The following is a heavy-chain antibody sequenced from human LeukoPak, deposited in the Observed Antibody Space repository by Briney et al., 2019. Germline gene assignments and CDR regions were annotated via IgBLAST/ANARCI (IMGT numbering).Heavy chain of an antibody. V-gene: IGHV3-30*02. CDR2: IRYDGSNK. J-gene: IGHJ5*02. CDR1: DFPFSSYG. Sequence: GGSLRLSCATFDFPFSSYGMHWVRQAPGKGLEWVAFIRYDGSNKYYADSVKGRFTISRDNSKNTLYLQMNSLRAEDTAVYYCAKDYSKTGYYGSGTYYRPNWFDPWGQGTLVTVSS. D-gene: IGHD3-10*01. CDR3: AKDYSKTGYYGSGTYYRPNWFDP.